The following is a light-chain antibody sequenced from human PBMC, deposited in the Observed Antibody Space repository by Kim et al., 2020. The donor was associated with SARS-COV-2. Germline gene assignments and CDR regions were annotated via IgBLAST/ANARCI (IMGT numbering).Light chain of an antibody. V-gene: IGLV3-1*01. CDR2: QDT. CDR1: ELGDKY. CDR3: QAWDSSTWV. Sequence: SYELTQPPSVSVSPGQTASITCSGDELGDKYACWYQQNPGQSPVLVIYQDTKRPSGIPERFSGSNSGNTATLTISGTQALDEADYYCQAWDSSTWVFGGGTQLTVL. J-gene: IGLJ3*02.